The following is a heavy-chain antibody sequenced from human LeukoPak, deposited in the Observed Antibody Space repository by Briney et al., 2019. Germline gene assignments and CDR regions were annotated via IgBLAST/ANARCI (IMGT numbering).Heavy chain of an antibody. CDR3: ARIGYSSSCFDY. Sequence: PGGSLRLSCAASGLSFTNYWMSWVRQAPGKGLDGVANIKQDGSVKYYVDSVKGRFTISRDNAKSSVYLQINSLRVEDTAVYYCARIGYSSSCFDYWGQGTLVTVSS. V-gene: IGHV3-7*03. CDR1: GLSFTNYW. CDR2: IKQDGSVK. J-gene: IGHJ4*02. D-gene: IGHD6-13*01.